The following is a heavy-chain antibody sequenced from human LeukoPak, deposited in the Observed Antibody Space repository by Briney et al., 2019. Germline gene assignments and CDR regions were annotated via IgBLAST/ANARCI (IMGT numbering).Heavy chain of an antibody. D-gene: IGHD3-22*01. J-gene: IGHJ4*02. CDR2: IYYSGST. CDR3: ARLSYDTSGYWPDYFDY. Sequence: PSETLSLTCTVSGGSISSYYWSWIRQPPGKGLEWIGYIYYSGSTNYSPSLKSRVTISVDTSKNQFSLKLSSVTAADTAVYYCARLSYDTSGYWPDYFDYWGQGTLVTVSS. CDR1: GGSISSYY. V-gene: IGHV4-59*08.